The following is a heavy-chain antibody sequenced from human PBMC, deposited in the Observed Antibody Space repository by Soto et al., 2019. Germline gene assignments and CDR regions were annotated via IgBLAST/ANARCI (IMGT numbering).Heavy chain of an antibody. CDR2: MNPNSGNT. D-gene: IGHD6-13*01. CDR1: GYTFTSYD. V-gene: IGHV1-8*01. J-gene: IGHJ4*02. Sequence: GASVKVSCKASGYTFTSYDINWVRQATGQGLEWMGWMNPNSGNTDYAQKFQGRVTMTRNTSITTAYMELGSLRSEDTAVYYCATNIGAAGTNADFDYWGQGTLVTVSS. CDR3: ATNIGAAGTNADFDY.